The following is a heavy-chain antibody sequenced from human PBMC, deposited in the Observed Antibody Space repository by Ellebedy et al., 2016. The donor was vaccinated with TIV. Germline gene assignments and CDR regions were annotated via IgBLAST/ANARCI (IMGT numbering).Heavy chain of an antibody. D-gene: IGHD6-19*01. CDR3: ARNPGIAEAGTVPPNIGFDL. V-gene: IGHV3-30-3*01. CDR1: GFTFSSYA. Sequence: GESLKISCAASGFTFSSYAMHWVRQAPGKGLEWVAVISYDGSNKYYADSVKGRFTISRDNSKNTLYLQMDSLGAEDTALYHCARNPGIAEAGTVPPNIGFDLWGQGTLVTVSS. J-gene: IGHJ4*02. CDR2: ISYDGSNK.